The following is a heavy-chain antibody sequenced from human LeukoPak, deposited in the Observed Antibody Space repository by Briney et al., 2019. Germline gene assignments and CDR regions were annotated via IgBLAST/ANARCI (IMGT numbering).Heavy chain of an antibody. CDR1: GFTFSNAW. CDR3: TAGTGRSDFDY. V-gene: IGHV3-15*01. J-gene: IGHJ4*02. D-gene: IGHD3/OR15-3a*01. Sequence: GGSLRLSCAASGFTFSNAWMSWVRQAPGRGLEWVGRIKRKGDDGTIDYAAPVKGRLSISRDDSKKALYLQMKSLKSEDTAVYYCTAGTGRSDFDYWGQGTLVTVSS. CDR2: IKRKGDDGTI.